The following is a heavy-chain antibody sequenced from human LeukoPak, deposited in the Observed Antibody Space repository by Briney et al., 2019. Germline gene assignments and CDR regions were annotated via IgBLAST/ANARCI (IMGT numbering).Heavy chain of an antibody. CDR1: GFTFSSYS. V-gene: IGHV3-21*01. J-gene: IGHJ6*02. D-gene: IGHD6-19*01. CDR2: ISSSSSYI. Sequence: GGSLRLSCAASGFTFSSYSMNWVRQAPGKGPEWVSSISSSSSYIYYADSVKGRFTISRDNAKNSLYLQMNSLRAEDTAVYYCARMGSSAGGMDVWGQGTTVTVSS. CDR3: ARMGSSAGGMDV.